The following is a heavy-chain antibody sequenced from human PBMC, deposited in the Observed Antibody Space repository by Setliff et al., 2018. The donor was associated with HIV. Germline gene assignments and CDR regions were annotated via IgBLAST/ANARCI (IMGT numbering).Heavy chain of an antibody. CDR3: ARGGYCSSANCPPNY. V-gene: IGHV5-51*01. Sequence: AGESLKISCRGSGFTFTTYWIGWVRQMPGKGLEWMGIIYPGDSNIQYSPSFQGQVTISADKSISTAYLQWSSLKASDTAMYYCARGGYCSSANCPPNYWGQGTLVTSPQ. CDR2: IYPGDSNI. J-gene: IGHJ4*02. CDR1: GFTFTTYW. D-gene: IGHD2-2*01.